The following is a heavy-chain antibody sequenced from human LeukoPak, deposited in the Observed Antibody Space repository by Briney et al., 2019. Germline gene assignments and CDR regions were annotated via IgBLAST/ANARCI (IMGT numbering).Heavy chain of an antibody. Sequence: PSETLCLTCTVSGGSISSNSYYWGWIRQPPAKGLEWIGSIYYSGSTYYNPSLKSRVTISVDTSKNQFSLKLSSVTAADTAVYYCARVRDYDSSPGGPSQFDYWGQGTLVTVSS. V-gene: IGHV4-39*07. J-gene: IGHJ4*02. D-gene: IGHD3-22*01. CDR2: IYYSGST. CDR1: GGSISSNSYY. CDR3: ARVRDYDSSPGGPSQFDY.